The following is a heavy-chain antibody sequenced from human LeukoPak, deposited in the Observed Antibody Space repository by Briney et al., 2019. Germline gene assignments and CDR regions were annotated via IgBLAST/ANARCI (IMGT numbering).Heavy chain of an antibody. V-gene: IGHV4-4*07. CDR2: IYTSGST. CDR3: ARQGVPAGFDY. D-gene: IGHD2-2*01. CDR1: SGSISSHF. J-gene: IGHJ4*02. Sequence: SETLSLACTVSSGSISSHFWSWIRQPAGKGLEWIGRIYTSGSTNYNPSLKSRVTMSVDTSKNQFSLKLSSVTVADTAVYYCARQGVPAGFDYWGQGTLVTVSS.